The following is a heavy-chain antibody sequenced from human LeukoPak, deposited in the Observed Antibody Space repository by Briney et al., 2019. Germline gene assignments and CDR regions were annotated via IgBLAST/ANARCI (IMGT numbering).Heavy chain of an antibody. CDR1: GYTFTSYY. J-gene: IGHJ5*02. D-gene: IGHD3-9*01. CDR2: IIPIFGTA. CDR3: ARAVLRYFDWLLGDTWFDP. V-gene: IGHV1-69*13. Sequence: SVKVSCKASGYTFTSYYMHWVRQAPGQGLEWMGGIIPIFGTANYAQKFQGRVTITADESTSTAYMELSSLRSEDTAVYYCARAVLRYFDWLLGDTWFDPWGQGTLVTVSS.